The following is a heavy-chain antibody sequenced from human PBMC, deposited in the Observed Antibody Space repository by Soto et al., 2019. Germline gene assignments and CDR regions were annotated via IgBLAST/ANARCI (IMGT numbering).Heavy chain of an antibody. CDR1: GFSFSDHY. CDR3: TKVERSRYYFDF. Sequence: PGGSLRLSCAASGFSFSDHYMDWVRQAPGKGLEWVGRSRNEANSYTTEYAPSVRGRFTISRDDSKDSFYLQMDSLETEDTAVYYGTKVERSRYYFDFWGKGTLVTVSS. CDR2: SRNEANSYTT. J-gene: IGHJ4*02. V-gene: IGHV3-72*01.